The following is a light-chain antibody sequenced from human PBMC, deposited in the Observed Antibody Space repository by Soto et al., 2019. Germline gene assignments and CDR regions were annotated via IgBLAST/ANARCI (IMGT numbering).Light chain of an antibody. CDR2: ANN. V-gene: IGLV1-40*01. CDR1: SSNIRAGYD. Sequence: QSVLTQPPSVSGAPGQRVTISCSGSSSNIRAGYDVHWYQQLPGTAPKLLISANNIRPSGVPDRFSGSKSGTSASLAITGLQAEDEADYYCQSYDSSLSGSGVFGGGTKVTVL. J-gene: IGLJ3*02. CDR3: QSYDSSLSGSGV.